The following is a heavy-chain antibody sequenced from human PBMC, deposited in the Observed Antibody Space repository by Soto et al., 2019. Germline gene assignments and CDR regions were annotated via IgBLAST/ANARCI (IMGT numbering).Heavy chain of an antibody. D-gene: IGHD2-8*02. CDR1: GASLSSGSYY. Sequence: PSETLSLTFAVSGASLSSGSYYWSVIRQPPGKGLEWIGYFYFTWTTKYNPSLESRVTISADTSKNQFSLNLTSLTAADTAVYYCERISYWVKDYWGKGALVTASS. CDR2: FYFTWTT. J-gene: IGHJ4*02. V-gene: IGHV4-61*01. CDR3: ERISYWVKDY.